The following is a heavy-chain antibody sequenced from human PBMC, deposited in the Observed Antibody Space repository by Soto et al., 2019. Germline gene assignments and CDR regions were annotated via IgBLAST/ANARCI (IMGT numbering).Heavy chain of an antibody. J-gene: IGHJ3*02. CDR3: AGVDTAMVLGYAFDI. CDR2: IYYSGST. Sequence: SETLSLTCTVSVGSISSGGYYWSWIRQHPGKGLEWIGYIYYSGSTYYNPSLKSRVTISVDTSKNQFSLKLSSVTAADTAVYYCAGVDTAMVLGYAFDIWGQGKMVTLS. CDR1: VGSISSGGYY. V-gene: IGHV4-31*03. D-gene: IGHD5-18*01.